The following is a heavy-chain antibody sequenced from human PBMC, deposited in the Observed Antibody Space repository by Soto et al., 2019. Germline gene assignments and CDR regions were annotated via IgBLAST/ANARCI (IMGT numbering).Heavy chain of an antibody. CDR2: IYYSGST. J-gene: IGHJ4*02. CDR3: ARGSLTWELGSYYFDY. CDR1: GGSVNSDNYY. Sequence: SETLSLTCTVSGGSVNSDNYYWSWIRQPPGRGLEWIGYIYYSGSTYYNPSLKSRVTISVDTSKNQFSLKLSSVTAADTAVYYCARGSLTWELGSYYFDYWGQGTLVTVSS. D-gene: IGHD1-26*01. V-gene: IGHV4-30-4*08.